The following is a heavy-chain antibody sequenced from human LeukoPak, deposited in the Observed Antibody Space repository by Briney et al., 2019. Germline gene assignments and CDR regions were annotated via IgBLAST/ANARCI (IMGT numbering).Heavy chain of an antibody. CDR3: ARLGVVANYFDY. Sequence: PSETLSLTCAVYGGSFSGYYWSWIRQPPGKGLEWIGEINHSGSTNYNPSLKSRVTISVDTSKNQFSLKLSSVTAADTAVYYCARLGVVANYFDYWGQGTLVTVSS. J-gene: IGHJ4*02. D-gene: IGHD3-10*01. CDR2: INHSGST. V-gene: IGHV4-34*01. CDR1: GGSFSGYY.